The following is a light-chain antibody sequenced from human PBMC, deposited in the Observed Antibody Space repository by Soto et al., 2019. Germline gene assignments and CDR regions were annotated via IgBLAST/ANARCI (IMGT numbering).Light chain of an antibody. J-gene: IGKJ2*01. V-gene: IGKV3-15*01. CDR1: QSVASN. CDR2: GAS. Sequence: EIVMTQSPASLSVSPGDGATLSCRASQSVASNVAWYKQKPGQGPRLLIHGASTRAVGVPARFSGSGAGTDFALTISSLQSDDFAVYYCQQYHNWPPQYTFGQGKKLQIK. CDR3: QQYHNWPPQYT.